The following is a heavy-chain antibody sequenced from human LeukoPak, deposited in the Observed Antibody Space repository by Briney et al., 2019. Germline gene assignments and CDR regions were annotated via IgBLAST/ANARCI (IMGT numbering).Heavy chain of an antibody. D-gene: IGHD3-22*01. CDR3: ARGAQNYYDSTSDY. CDR1: GYTFTAYY. CDR2: INPNSGGT. J-gene: IGHJ4*02. Sequence: GASVKVSCKASGYTFTAYYMHWVRQAPRQGLEWMGWINPNSGGTKYAQNFQGRVTMTRDTSISTAYMELSRLRSDDTAVYYCARGAQNYYDSTSDYWGQGTLVTVSS. V-gene: IGHV1-2*02.